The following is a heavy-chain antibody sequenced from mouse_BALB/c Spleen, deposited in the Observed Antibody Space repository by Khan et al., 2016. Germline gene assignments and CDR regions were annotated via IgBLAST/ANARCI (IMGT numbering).Heavy chain of an antibody. D-gene: IGHD1-1*01. V-gene: IGHV3-8*02. Sequence: EVQLQESGPSLVKLSQTLSLTCSVTGDSIPSGYWNWIRKFTGNKLEYMGYISHIGTTYYNPSLKRRISIPRDTYKNQYYLQLNSVTTEDTATYYCASYDGSTYVRGMDYWGQGTSVTGAS. CDR1: GDSIPSGY. CDR3: ASYDGSTYVRGMDY. J-gene: IGHJ4*01. CDR2: ISHIGTT.